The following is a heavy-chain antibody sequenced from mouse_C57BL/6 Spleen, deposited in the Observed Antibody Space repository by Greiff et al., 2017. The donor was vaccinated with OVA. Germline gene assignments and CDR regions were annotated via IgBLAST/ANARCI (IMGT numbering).Heavy chain of an antibody. V-gene: IGHV3-6*01. J-gene: IGHJ1*03. CDR1: GYSITSGYY. CDR2: ISYDGSN. D-gene: IGHD1-1*01. CDR3: AREVGYGSSDWYCDV. Sequence: VQLKESGPGLVKPSQSLSLTCSVTGYSITSGYYWNWIRQFPGNKLEWMGYISYDGSNNYNPSLKNRISITRDTSKNQFFLKLNSVTTEDTATYYCAREVGYGSSDWYCDVWGTGTTVTVSS.